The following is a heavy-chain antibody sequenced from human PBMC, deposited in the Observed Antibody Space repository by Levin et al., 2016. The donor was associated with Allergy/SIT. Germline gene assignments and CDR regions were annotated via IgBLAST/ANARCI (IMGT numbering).Heavy chain of an antibody. CDR1: GGSISSSSYY. CDR2: IYYSGST. J-gene: IGHJ4*02. Sequence: SETLSLTCTVSGGSISSSSYYWGWIRQPPGKGLEWIGSIYYSGSTYYNPSLKSRVTISVDTSKNQFSLKLSSVTAADTAVYYCARLQPGIVGATTPVDYWGQGTLVTVSS. D-gene: IGHD1-26*01. CDR3: ARLQPGIVGATTPVDY. V-gene: IGHV4-39*01.